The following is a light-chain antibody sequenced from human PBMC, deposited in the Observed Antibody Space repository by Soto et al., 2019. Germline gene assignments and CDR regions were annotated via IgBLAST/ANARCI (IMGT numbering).Light chain of an antibody. V-gene: IGKV3-15*01. CDR3: QQYSNWPRT. Sequence: IVMTQSPATLSVSPGKIATLYCSASQSVSTNLALYQQKPGQAPRLLIYGASTRATGMPARFSGSGSGTEFTLTITSLQSEDFAVYFCQQYSNWPRTFGQGTKVDIK. CDR2: GAS. CDR1: QSVSTN. J-gene: IGKJ1*01.